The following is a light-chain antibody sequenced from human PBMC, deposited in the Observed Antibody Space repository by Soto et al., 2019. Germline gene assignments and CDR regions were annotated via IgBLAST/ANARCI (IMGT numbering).Light chain of an antibody. V-gene: IGLV2-11*01. Sequence: QSALTQPRSVSGSPGQSVTISCTGTSSDVGAYNYVSWYQQHPGKAPKFMIYDVSKRPSGVPDRFSGSKSGNTASLTISGLQAEDEADYYCCSYAGTYSYVFGPRTQVTVL. CDR2: DVS. CDR1: SSDVGAYNY. CDR3: CSYAGTYSYV. J-gene: IGLJ1*01.